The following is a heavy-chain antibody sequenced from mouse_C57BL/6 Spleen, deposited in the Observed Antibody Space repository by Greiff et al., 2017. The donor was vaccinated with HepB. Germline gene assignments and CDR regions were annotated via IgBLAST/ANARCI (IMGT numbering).Heavy chain of an antibody. CDR2: IDPEDGDT. J-gene: IGHJ4*01. CDR1: GFNIKDYY. CDR3: TSSTVVATPMDY. D-gene: IGHD1-1*01. Sequence: VQLQQSGAELVRPGASVKLSCTASGFNIKDYYMHWVKQRPEQGLEWIGRIDPEDGDTEYAPKFQGKATMTADTSSNTAYLQLSSLTSEATAVYYCTSSTVVATPMDYWGQGTSVTVSS. V-gene: IGHV14-1*01.